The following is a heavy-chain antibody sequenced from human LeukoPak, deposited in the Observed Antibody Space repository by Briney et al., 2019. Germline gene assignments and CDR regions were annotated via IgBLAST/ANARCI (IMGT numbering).Heavy chain of an antibody. D-gene: IGHD3-16*01. Sequence: SETLSLTCAVSGGSISSGGYSWSWIRQPPGKGLEWIGYIYYSGSTYYNPSLKSRVTISVDTSKNQFSLKLSSVTAADTAVYYCATGEGHPTDYWGQGTLVTVSS. CDR3: ATGEGHPTDY. J-gene: IGHJ4*02. CDR2: IYYSGST. V-gene: IGHV4-30-4*01. CDR1: GGSISSGGYS.